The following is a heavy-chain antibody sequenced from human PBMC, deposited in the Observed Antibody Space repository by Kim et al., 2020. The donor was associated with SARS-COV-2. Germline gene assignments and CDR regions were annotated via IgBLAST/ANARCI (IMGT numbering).Heavy chain of an antibody. V-gene: IGHV4-34*01. CDR3: ARLPYFDILTGYYTAFDC. D-gene: IGHD3-9*01. Sequence: KSRVTISVDTSKTQFSLKLGSVTAADTAVYYCARLPYFDILTGYYTAFDCWGQGTLVTVSS. J-gene: IGHJ4*02.